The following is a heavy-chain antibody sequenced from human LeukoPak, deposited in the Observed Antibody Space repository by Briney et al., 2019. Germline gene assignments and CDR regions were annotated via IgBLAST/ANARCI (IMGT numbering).Heavy chain of an antibody. CDR1: GDSVSINSAA. J-gene: IGHJ6*03. Sequence: SQTLSLTCAFSGDSVSINSAAWNWIRQSPSRGLEWLGRTYYRSKWYNDYAVSVKSRITINPDTSKNQFSLKLSSVTAADTAVYYCARLAVEGYYYMDVWGKGTTVTVSS. V-gene: IGHV6-1*01. CDR2: TYYRSKWYN. CDR3: ARLAVEGYYYMDV. D-gene: IGHD6-19*01.